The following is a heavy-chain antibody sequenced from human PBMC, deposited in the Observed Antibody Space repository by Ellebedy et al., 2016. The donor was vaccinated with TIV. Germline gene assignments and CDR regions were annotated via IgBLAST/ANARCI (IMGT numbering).Heavy chain of an antibody. V-gene: IGHV3-23*01. D-gene: IGHD6-19*01. CDR3: AKDSGLSGWYFDY. J-gene: IGHJ4*02. CDR2: ISDSGGAT. CDR1: GFTFRRYA. Sequence: PGGSLRLSCAASGFTFRRYAMGWVRQAPGKGLAWISVISDSGGATYYAAPLKCRFTTSRDNSNDMVYLQINSLRPDDTAVYYCAKDSGLSGWYFDYWGQGTLVTVSS.